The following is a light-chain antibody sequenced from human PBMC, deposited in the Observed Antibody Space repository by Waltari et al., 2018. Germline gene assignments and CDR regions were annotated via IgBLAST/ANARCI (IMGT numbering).Light chain of an antibody. CDR1: QSFNNY. J-gene: IGKJ3*01. CDR2: DAS. CDR3: QERSDWRGLT. V-gene: IGKV3-11*01. Sequence: EIVLTQSPATLSLSPGERAVISCRASQSFNNYLAWYQQKPGQAPRLLIYDASTRATGIAARFSGSGSGTDFTLTISSLEPEDSAVYYCQERSDWRGLTFGPGTKVDIK.